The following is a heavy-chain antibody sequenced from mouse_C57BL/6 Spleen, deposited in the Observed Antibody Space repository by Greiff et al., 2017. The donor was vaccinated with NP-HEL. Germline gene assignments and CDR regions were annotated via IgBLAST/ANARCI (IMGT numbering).Heavy chain of an antibody. Sequence: VQLQQSGPELVKPGASVKISCKASGYAFSSSWMNWVKQRPGKGLEWIGRIYPGDGDTNYNGKFKGKATLTADKSSSTAYMQLSSLTSEDSAVYFCARGLTTVGDAMDYWGQGTSVTVSS. CDR1: GYAFSSSW. CDR2: IYPGDGDT. D-gene: IGHD1-1*01. V-gene: IGHV1-82*01. CDR3: ARGLTTVGDAMDY. J-gene: IGHJ4*01.